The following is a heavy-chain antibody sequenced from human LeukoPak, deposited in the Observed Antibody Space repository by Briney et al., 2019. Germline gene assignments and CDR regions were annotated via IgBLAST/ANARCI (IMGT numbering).Heavy chain of an antibody. Sequence: GGSLRLSCAASGFTFSSSNMNWVRQAPGKGLEWVSHISSSSTTIYYADSVRGRFTISRDNAKNSLYLQMNSLRDEDTAVYYCARDPQDDYVWGSYRSSGWGQGTLVTVSS. CDR1: GFTFSSSN. V-gene: IGHV3-48*02. D-gene: IGHD3-16*02. J-gene: IGHJ4*02. CDR2: ISSSSTTI. CDR3: ARDPQDDYVWGSYRSSG.